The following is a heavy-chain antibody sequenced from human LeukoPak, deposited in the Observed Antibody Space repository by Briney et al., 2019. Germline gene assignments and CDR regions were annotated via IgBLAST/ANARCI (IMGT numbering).Heavy chain of an antibody. CDR3: TKKDDYVWGSYRYTVFDY. D-gene: IGHD3-16*02. V-gene: IGHV3-15*01. J-gene: IGHJ4*02. Sequence: GGSLRLSCAASGFTFSNAWMSWVRQAPGKGLEWVGRIKSKTDGGTTDYAAPVKGRFTISRDDSKNTLYLQMNSLKTEDTAVYYCTKKDDYVWGSYRYTVFDYWGQGTLVTVSS. CDR1: GFTFSNAW. CDR2: IKSKTDGGTT.